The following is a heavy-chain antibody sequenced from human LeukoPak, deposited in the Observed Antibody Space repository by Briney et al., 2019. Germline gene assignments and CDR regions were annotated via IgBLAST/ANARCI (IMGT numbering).Heavy chain of an antibody. CDR3: ARDLTIVRGVDDHDDY. Sequence: PGGSLRLSCAASGFTFSSYSMNWVRQAPGKGLEWVSYISSSSSTIYYADSVKGRFTISRDNAKNSLYLQMNSLRAEDTAVYYCARDLTIVRGVDDHDDYWGQGTLVTVSS. CDR2: ISSSSSTI. D-gene: IGHD3-10*01. V-gene: IGHV3-48*04. J-gene: IGHJ4*02. CDR1: GFTFSSYS.